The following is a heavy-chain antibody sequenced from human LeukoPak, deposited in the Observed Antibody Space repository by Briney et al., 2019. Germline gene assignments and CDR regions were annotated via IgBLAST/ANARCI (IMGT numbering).Heavy chain of an antibody. J-gene: IGHJ4*02. V-gene: IGHV1-18*01. Sequence: ASVKVSCKASGYTFTSYGISWVRQAPGQGLEWVGWISAYNGNTNYAQKLQGRVTMTTDTSTSTAYMELRSLRSDDTAVYYCARANLAAAVPPYDYWGQGTLVTVSS. CDR2: ISAYNGNT. D-gene: IGHD6-13*01. CDR1: GYTFTSYG. CDR3: ARANLAAAVPPYDY.